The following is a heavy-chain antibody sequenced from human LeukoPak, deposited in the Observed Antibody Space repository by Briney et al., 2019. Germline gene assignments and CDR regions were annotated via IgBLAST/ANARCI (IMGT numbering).Heavy chain of an antibody. CDR1: GYTFTSYG. Sequence: ASVKVSCKASGYTFTSYGISWVRQAPGQGLEWMGWISAYNGNTNYAQKLQGRVTMTTDTSTSTAYMELRSLRSDDTAVYYCARGYCSGTSCYFGYWYSDLWGRGTLVTVSS. J-gene: IGHJ2*01. D-gene: IGHD2-2*01. V-gene: IGHV1-18*01. CDR3: ARGYCSGTSCYFGYWYSDL. CDR2: ISAYNGNT.